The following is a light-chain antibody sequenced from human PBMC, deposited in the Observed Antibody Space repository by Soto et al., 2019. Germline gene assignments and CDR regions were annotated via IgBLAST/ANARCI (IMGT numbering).Light chain of an antibody. CDR3: SSYTRSSTVV. Sequence: QYALTQPASVSGSPGQSITISCTGTSSDVGGYNYVSWYQQHPGKAPKLMTYDVSNRPSGVSNRFSGSKSGNTASLTISGLQDEEEADYYCSSYTRSSTVVFGGGTKLTVL. CDR1: SSDVGGYNY. J-gene: IGLJ2*01. CDR2: DVS. V-gene: IGLV2-14*01.